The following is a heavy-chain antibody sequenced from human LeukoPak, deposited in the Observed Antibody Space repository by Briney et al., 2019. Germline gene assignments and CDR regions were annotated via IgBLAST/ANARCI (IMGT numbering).Heavy chain of an antibody. J-gene: IGHJ5*02. CDR1: GXTFRTSA. V-gene: IGHV3-30-3*01. CDR3: ARGVGYTLVS. D-gene: IGHD5-24*01. CDR2: VSFDGSNE. Sequence: GGSLRLSCADSGXTFRTSAMHWVRQAPGKGLEWVAVVSFDGSNENYADSVRGRFIISRDNSKNTLYLQMSGLRREDTAMYYCARGVGYTLVSWGQGTLVTVSS.